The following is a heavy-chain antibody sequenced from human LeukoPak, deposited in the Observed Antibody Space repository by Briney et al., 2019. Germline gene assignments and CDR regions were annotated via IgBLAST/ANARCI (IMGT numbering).Heavy chain of an antibody. J-gene: IGHJ4*02. V-gene: IGHV4-59*01. CDR3: ARVSGYYDSSGHFDY. Sequence: KPSETLSLTCTVSGGSISSYYWSWIRQPPGKGLEWIGYIYYSGSTNYNPSLKSRVTISVDTPKNQFSLKLSSVTAADTAVYYCARVSGYYDSSGHFDYWGQGTLVTVSS. CDR2: IYYSGST. CDR1: GGSISSYY. D-gene: IGHD3-22*01.